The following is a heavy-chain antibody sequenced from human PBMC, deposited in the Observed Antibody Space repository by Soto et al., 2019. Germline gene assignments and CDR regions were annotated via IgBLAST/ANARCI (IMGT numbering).Heavy chain of an antibody. J-gene: IGHJ4*01. CDR1: GFTFSSYA. V-gene: IGHV3-23*01. CDR3: GKVIGYSKDGGGFGY. D-gene: IGHD4-4*01. CDR2: ISGSGGST. Sequence: EVQLLESGGGLVQPGGSLRLSCAASGFTFSSYAMSWVRQAPGKGLEWVSAISGSGGSTYYADSVKGRFTISRDNSKNTSYLQMNSLWAEDKAVYYCGKVIGYSKDGGGFGYWGLGTLVTVS.